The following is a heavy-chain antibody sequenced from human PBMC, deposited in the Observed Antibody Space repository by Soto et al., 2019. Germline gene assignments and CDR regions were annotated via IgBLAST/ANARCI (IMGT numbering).Heavy chain of an antibody. V-gene: IGHV4-4*07. D-gene: IGHD5-12*01. J-gene: IGHJ5*02. CDR1: GGSMSSYY. CDR3: ARSWGGYDLNWFDP. CDR2: IYTSGST. Sequence: SETLSLTCTVSGGSMSSYYWSWIRQPAGKGLQWIGRIYTSGSTNYNPSLKSRVTMSVDTSKNQFSLKLSSVTAADTAVYYCARSWGGYDLNWFDPWGQGTLVTVSS.